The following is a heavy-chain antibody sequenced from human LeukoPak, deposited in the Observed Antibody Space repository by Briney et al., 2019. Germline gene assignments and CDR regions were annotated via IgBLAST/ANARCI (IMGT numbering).Heavy chain of an antibody. J-gene: IGHJ6*02. Sequence: GGSLRLSCAASGFTFSSYAMSWVRQAPGKGLEWVSAISGSGGSTYYADSVKGRFTISRDNPKNTLYLQMNSLRAEDTAVYYCAKVGAAAGRGGYYYYYGMDVWGQGTTVTVSS. D-gene: IGHD6-13*01. CDR3: AKVGAAAGRGGYYYYYGMDV. V-gene: IGHV3-23*01. CDR1: GFTFSSYA. CDR2: ISGSGGST.